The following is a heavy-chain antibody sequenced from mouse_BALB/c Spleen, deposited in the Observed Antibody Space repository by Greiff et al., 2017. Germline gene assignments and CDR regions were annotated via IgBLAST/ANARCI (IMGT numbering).Heavy chain of an antibody. Sequence: EVQLQQSGAELVRSGASVKLSCTASGFNIKDYYMHWVKQRPEQGLEWIGWIDPENGDTEYAPKFQGKATMTADTSSNTAYLQLSSLTSEDTAVYYCNVPWFAYWGQGTLVTVSA. J-gene: IGHJ3*01. CDR1: GFNIKDYY. V-gene: IGHV14-4*02. CDR3: NVPWFAY. CDR2: IDPENGDT.